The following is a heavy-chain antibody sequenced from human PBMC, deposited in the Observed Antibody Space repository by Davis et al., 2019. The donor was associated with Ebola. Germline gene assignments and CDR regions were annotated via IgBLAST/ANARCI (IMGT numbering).Heavy chain of an antibody. Sequence: SETLSLTCAVYGGSFSGYYWSWIRQPPGKGLEWIGEINHSGSTNYNPSLKSRVTISVDTSKNQFSLKLSSVTAADTAVYYCARGPPYYDILTGYDHFDYWGQGTLVTVSS. D-gene: IGHD3-9*01. CDR3: ARGPPYYDILTGYDHFDY. CDR2: INHSGST. J-gene: IGHJ4*02. CDR1: GGSFSGYY. V-gene: IGHV4-34*01.